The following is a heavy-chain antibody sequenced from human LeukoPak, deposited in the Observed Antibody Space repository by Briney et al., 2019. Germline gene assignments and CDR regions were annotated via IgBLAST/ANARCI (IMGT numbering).Heavy chain of an antibody. CDR2: ISSSTSYI. V-gene: IGHV3-21*01. CDR1: GFTFSDYS. CDR3: ARVLSAAMWGGMDV. D-gene: IGHD2-2*01. J-gene: IGHJ6*02. Sequence: PGGSLRLSCAASGFTFSDYSMNWVRQAPGKGLEWFSSISSSTSYIFYADSMKGRFTISRDNAKNSLYLQMNSLRAEDTAVYYCARVLSAAMWGGMDVWGQGTTVTVSS.